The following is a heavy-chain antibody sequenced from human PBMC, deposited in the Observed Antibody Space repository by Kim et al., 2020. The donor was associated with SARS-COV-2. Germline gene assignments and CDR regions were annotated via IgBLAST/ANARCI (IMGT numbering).Heavy chain of an antibody. CDR3: AKAASYCSGGSCYQFFDY. Sequence: KGRFTISRDNAKNSLYLQMNSLRAEDTALYYCAKAASYCSGGSCYQFFDYWGQGTLVTVSS. D-gene: IGHD2-15*01. V-gene: IGHV3-9*01. J-gene: IGHJ4*02.